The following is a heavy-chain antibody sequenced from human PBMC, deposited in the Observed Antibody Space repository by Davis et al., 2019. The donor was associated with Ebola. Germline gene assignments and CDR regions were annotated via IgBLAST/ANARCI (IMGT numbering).Heavy chain of an antibody. D-gene: IGHD2-2*02. J-gene: IGHJ6*02. CDR2: IYYSGST. Sequence: SETLSLTCTVSGGSISSYYWSWIRQPPGKGLEWIGRIYYSGSTYYNPSLKSRVTISVDASKNQFSLKLSSVTAADTAVYYCARDRVVVVPAAIVHYYYGMDVWGQGTTVTVSS. CDR3: ARDRVVVVPAAIVHYYYGMDV. CDR1: GGSISSYY. V-gene: IGHV4-59*12.